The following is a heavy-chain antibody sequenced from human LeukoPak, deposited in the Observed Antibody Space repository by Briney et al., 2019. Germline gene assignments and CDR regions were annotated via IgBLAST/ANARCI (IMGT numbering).Heavy chain of an antibody. J-gene: IGHJ4*02. Sequence: GGSLRLSCAASGFTVSSNCMSWVCQAPGKGLEWVSVIYSGGSTYYADSVKGQFTISRDNSKSTLYLQMNSLRAEDTAVYYCARDVGGYSYGSNFDYWGQGTLVTVSS. CDR2: IYSGGST. CDR3: ARDVGGYSYGSNFDY. V-gene: IGHV3-66*02. CDR1: GFTVSSNC. D-gene: IGHD5-18*01.